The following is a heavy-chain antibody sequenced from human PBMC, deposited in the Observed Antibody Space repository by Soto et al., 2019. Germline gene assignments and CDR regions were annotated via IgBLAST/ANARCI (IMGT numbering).Heavy chain of an antibody. Sequence: AETLSLTCSVSGDSISNLDYFWAWIRQPPGQGLEWIGSIYYSGSTYYNPSLKSRVTISVDTSKNQFSLKLSSVTAADTAVYYCARRYSSSYLTFDYWGQGTLVTVSS. V-gene: IGHV4-39*01. CDR1: GDSISNLDYF. CDR2: IYYSGST. J-gene: IGHJ4*02. CDR3: ARRYSSSYLTFDY. D-gene: IGHD6-6*01.